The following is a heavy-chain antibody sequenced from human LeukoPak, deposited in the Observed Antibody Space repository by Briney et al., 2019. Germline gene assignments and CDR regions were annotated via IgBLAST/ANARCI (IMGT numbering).Heavy chain of an antibody. Sequence: ASVKVSCKASGYTFTSYGISWVRQAPGQGLEWMGWISAYNGNTNYAQKLQGRVTMTTDTSTSTAYMELRSLRSDDTAVYYCARHVDVAVAVHYFDYWGQGTLVTVSS. CDR1: GYTFTSYG. D-gene: IGHD6-19*01. CDR2: ISAYNGNT. CDR3: ARHVDVAVAVHYFDY. V-gene: IGHV1-18*01. J-gene: IGHJ4*02.